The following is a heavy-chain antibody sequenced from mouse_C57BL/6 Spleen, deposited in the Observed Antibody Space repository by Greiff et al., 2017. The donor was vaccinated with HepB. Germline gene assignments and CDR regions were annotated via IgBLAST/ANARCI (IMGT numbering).Heavy chain of an antibody. CDR3: AREDYYGSSYLYFDV. V-gene: IGHV1-64*01. CDR1: GYTFTSYW. CDR2: IHPNSGST. D-gene: IGHD1-1*01. J-gene: IGHJ1*03. Sequence: QVQLKQPGAELVKPGASVKLSCKASGYTFTSYWMHWVKQRPGQGLEWIGMIHPNSGSTNYNEKFKSKATLTVDKSSSTAYMQLSSLTSEDSAVYYCAREDYYGSSYLYFDVWGTGTTVTVSS.